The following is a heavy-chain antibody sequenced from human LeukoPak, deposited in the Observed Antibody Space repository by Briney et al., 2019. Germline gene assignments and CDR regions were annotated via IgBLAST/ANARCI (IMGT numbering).Heavy chain of an antibody. CDR2: IWYDGSNK. CDR1: GFTFSSYG. Sequence: AGGSLRLSCAASGFTFSSYGMHWARQAPGKGLEWVAVIWYDGSNKYYADSVKGRFTISRDNSKNTLYLQMNSLRVEDTAVYYCARGPGIYDSSGYYYQNYWGQGNLGTVSS. V-gene: IGHV3-33*01. D-gene: IGHD3-22*01. J-gene: IGHJ4*02. CDR3: ARGPGIYDSSGYYYQNY.